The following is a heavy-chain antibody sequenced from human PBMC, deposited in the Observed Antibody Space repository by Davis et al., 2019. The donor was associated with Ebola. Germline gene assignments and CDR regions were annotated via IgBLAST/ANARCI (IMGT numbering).Heavy chain of an antibody. CDR1: GFTFSGSA. CDR2: IRSKANSYAT. J-gene: IGHJ4*02. V-gene: IGHV3-73*01. Sequence: GESLKISCAASGFTFSGSAMHWVRQASGKGLAWVGRIRSKANSYATAYAASVKGRFTISRDDSKNTAYLQMNSLKTEDTAVYYCSAAGHVDYWGQGTLVTVSS. D-gene: IGHD6-13*01. CDR3: SAAGHVDY.